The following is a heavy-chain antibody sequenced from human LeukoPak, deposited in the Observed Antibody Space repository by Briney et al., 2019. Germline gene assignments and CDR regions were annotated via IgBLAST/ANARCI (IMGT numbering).Heavy chain of an antibody. Sequence: SGGSLRLSCAASGLTFSTYSMNWVRQAPGKGLEWVSSISSNNRYIYYADSVKGRFTISRDNAKNSLYLQMNSLRAEDTAVYYCARGSTYYDSSGQVPFDYWGQGTLVTVSS. CDR2: ISSNNRYI. J-gene: IGHJ4*02. CDR1: GLTFSTYS. CDR3: ARGSTYYDSSGQVPFDY. D-gene: IGHD3-22*01. V-gene: IGHV3-21*01.